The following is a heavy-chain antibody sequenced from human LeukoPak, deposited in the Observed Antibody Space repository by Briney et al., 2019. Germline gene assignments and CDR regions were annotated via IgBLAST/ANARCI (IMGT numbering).Heavy chain of an antibody. J-gene: IGHJ3*02. CDR2: VYYTGRT. D-gene: IGHD3-10*01. Sequence: SETLSLTCTVSGGSLTGYYWSWIRQPPGKGLEWIAYVYYTGRTLYNPSLESRVTISVDTSKTQISLKLSSVTAADTALYYCATYTSWYGGAFDIWGQGTMVTVSS. V-gene: IGHV4-59*08. CDR3: ATYTSWYGGAFDI. CDR1: GGSLTGYY.